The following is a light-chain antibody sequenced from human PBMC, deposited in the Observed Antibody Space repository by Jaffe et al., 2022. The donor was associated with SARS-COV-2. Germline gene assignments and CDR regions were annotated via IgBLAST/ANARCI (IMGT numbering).Light chain of an antibody. CDR2: KAS. Sequence: DIQMTQSPSTLSASVGDRVTITCRASQSVSDWLAWYQQKPGKAPKFLIYKASNLESGVPSRFSGSGSGTEFTLTINSLQPDDFATYYCQQYYHFSWAFGQGTKVEVK. V-gene: IGKV1-5*03. CDR1: QSVSDW. J-gene: IGKJ1*01. CDR3: QQYYHFSWA.